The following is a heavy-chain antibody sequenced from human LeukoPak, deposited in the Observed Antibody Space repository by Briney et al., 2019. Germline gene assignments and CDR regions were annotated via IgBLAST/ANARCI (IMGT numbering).Heavy chain of an antibody. CDR1: GFTFSSYA. V-gene: IGHV3-23*01. CDR3: AKDPYSSSWYFWFDP. J-gene: IGHJ5*02. D-gene: IGHD6-13*01. CDR2: ISGSGGST. Sequence: GGSLRLSCAASGFTFSSYAMSWVRQAPGKGLEWVSAISGSGGSTYYADSVKGRFTISRDNFKNTLYLQMNSLRAEDTAVYYCAKDPYSSSWYFWFDPWGQGTLVTVSS.